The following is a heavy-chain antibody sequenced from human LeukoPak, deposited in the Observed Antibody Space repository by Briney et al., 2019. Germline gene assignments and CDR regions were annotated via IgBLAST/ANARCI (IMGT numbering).Heavy chain of an antibody. D-gene: IGHD3-16*02. J-gene: IGHJ4*02. V-gene: IGHV1-69*13. CDR2: IILIFGTA. CDR3: ARDQGDYVWGSYRPFDY. Sequence: SVKVSCKASGGTFSSYAISWVRQAPGQGLEWMGGIILIFGTAGYAQKFQGRVTITADESTSTAYMELSSLRSEDTAVYYCARDQGDYVWGSYRPFDYWGQGTLVTVSS. CDR1: GGTFSSYA.